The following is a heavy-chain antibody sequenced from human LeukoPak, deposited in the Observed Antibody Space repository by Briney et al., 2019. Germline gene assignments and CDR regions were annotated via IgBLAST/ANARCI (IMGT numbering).Heavy chain of an antibody. D-gene: IGHD6-13*01. V-gene: IGHV3-23*01. CDR3: ATTGGSWYDGSRDF. J-gene: IGHJ4*02. CDR1: GFTFSSYG. CDR2: ITKTGSNT. Sequence: GGSLSLSCAASGFTFSSYGMSWVRHPPGKGMEWVSSITKTGSNTIHADSVQGRFTISRDNYNYALYLQINGLRAEGRAVYYCATTGGSWYDGSRDFWGQETLDRVSS.